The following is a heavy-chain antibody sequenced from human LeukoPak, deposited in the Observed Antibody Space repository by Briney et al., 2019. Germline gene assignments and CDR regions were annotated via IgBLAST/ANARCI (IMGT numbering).Heavy chain of an antibody. CDR3: ARGLCGGDCYDY. D-gene: IGHD2-21*01. Sequence: PGGSLRLSCAASGFTFSSYHINWVRQAPWKGLEWVSSISSNSDYIYYADSVKGRFTISRDNAKNSLYLQMNSLRAEDTAVYYCARGLCGGDCYDYWGQGTLVTVSS. CDR1: GFTFSSYH. V-gene: IGHV3-21*01. J-gene: IGHJ4*02. CDR2: ISSNSDYI.